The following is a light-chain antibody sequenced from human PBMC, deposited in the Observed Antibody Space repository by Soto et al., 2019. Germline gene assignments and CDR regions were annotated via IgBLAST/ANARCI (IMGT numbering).Light chain of an antibody. CDR1: QSISTW. CDR2: SAS. J-gene: IGKJ1*01. Sequence: DIQMTQSPSTLSASVGDRVTITCGASQSISTWLAWYQQKPGKAPKLLIYSASDLESGVPSRFSGSGFGTEFTLTITSLQPDDFATYYCQQYNSYSTFGPATFGQGTKVEIK. CDR3: QQYNSYSTFGPAT. V-gene: IGKV1-5*03.